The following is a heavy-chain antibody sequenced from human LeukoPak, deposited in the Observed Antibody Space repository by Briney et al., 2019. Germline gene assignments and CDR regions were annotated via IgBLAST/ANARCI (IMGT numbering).Heavy chain of an antibody. CDR3: ARAATFNLDY. V-gene: IGHV4-61*02. Sequence: PSQTLSLTCTVSGGSISSGSYYWSWIRQPAGKGLEWIGRIYTSGSTNYNPSLKSRVTISVDTSKNQFSLNLNSVTAADTAFYYCARAATFNLDYWGPGTLVTVSS. CDR1: GGSISSGSYY. J-gene: IGHJ4*02. CDR2: IYTSGST. D-gene: IGHD1-14*01.